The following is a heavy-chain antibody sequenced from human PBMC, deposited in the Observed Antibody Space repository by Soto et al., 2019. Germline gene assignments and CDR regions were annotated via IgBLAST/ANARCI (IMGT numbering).Heavy chain of an antibody. V-gene: IGHV3-21*06. D-gene: IGHD6-6*01. CDR3: TRVHYNTSSRTTGMDV. CDR1: GFTFSNFE. J-gene: IGHJ6*02. CDR2: ISGSSNYI. Sequence: PVGSLRLSCVASGFTFSNFEMHWMRQVPGKGLEWVSSISGSSNYIYYADSVKGRFTITRDNARDSMYLQMNSLRAEDTALYYCTRVHYNTSSRTTGMDVWGQRNPVTVSS.